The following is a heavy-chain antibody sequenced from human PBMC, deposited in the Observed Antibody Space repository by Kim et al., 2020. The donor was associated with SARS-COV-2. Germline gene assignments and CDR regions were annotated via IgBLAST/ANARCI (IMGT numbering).Heavy chain of an antibody. CDR1: GYSISSGYY. D-gene: IGHD3-3*01. V-gene: IGHV4-38-2*02. CDR3: ARDGGDY. Sequence: SETLSLTCSVSGYSISSGYYWGWIRQPPGKGLEWIGSIYHSGSTYYNPSLKRRVTISVDTSKNQFSLKVRSVTAADTAVYYCARDGGDYWGQGTLGTVSS. CDR2: IYHSGST. J-gene: IGHJ4*02.